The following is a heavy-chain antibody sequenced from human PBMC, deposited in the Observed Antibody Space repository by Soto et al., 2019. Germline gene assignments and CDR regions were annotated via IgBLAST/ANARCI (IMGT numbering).Heavy chain of an antibody. J-gene: IGHJ4*02. CDR1: GFTFSSYS. CDR3: ARDIAVAGTIYFDY. D-gene: IGHD6-19*01. Sequence: PGGSLRLSCAASGFTFSSYSMNWVRQAPGKGLEWVSSISSSSSYIYYADSVKGRFTISRDNAKNSLYLQMNSLRAEDTAVYYCARDIAVAGTIYFDYWGQGTLVTVSS. V-gene: IGHV3-21*01. CDR2: ISSSSSYI.